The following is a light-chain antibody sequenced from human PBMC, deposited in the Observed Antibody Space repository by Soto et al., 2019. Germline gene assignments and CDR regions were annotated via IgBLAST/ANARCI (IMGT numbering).Light chain of an antibody. CDR1: QSVTSNS. CDR3: QQFGTSPGT. J-gene: IGKJ3*01. CDR2: DAS. Sequence: EIVLTQSSGILSLSPGERATLSCRASQSVTSNSLAWYQHKLGQAPRLLIYDASSRATGIPDRFSGSGSGTDFTLTISRLEPEDFAVYFCQQFGTSPGTFGPGTKVDIK. V-gene: IGKV3-20*01.